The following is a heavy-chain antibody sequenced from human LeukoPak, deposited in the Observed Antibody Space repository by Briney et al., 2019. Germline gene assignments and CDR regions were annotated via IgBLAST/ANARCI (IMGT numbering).Heavy chain of an antibody. CDR1: GGSISSGSYY. Sequence: PSQTLSLTCTVSGGSISSGSYYWSWIRQPAGKGLEWIGYIYYSGSTNYNPSLKSRVTISVDTSKNQFSLKLSSVTAADTAVYYCARGLRGVSIAAAGYYYYYMDVWGKGTTVTVSS. D-gene: IGHD6-13*01. CDR3: ARGLRGVSIAAAGYYYYYMDV. V-gene: IGHV4-61*10. J-gene: IGHJ6*03. CDR2: IYYSGST.